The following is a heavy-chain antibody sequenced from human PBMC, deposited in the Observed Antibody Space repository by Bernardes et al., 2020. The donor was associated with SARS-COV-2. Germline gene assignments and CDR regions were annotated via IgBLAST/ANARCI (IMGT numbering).Heavy chain of an antibody. CDR2: ISGSGSST. V-gene: IGHV3-23*01. J-gene: IGHJ4*02. CDR1: GFTFSRSA. CDR3: AKDGRHFDY. Sequence: SLIRSCAASGFTFSRSAMSWVRQAPGQGLEWVSTISGSGSSTYYTDSVMGRFTVSRDNSKNTVYLQMNSLRGEDTAVYYCAKDGRHFDYWGQGTLVTVSS.